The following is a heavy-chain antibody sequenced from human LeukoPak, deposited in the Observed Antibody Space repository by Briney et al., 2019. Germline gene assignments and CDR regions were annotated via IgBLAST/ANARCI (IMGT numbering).Heavy chain of an antibody. J-gene: IGHJ3*02. Sequence: PGGSLRLSCAASGFTFSNYGMNWVRQAAGKGLEWVSFTDTSGNYIYYGDLVKGRFTISRDNAKNLVFLQMNGLRAEDTAVYYCARGRSITLLRGVAMSDGFDIWGQGAMVAVSS. D-gene: IGHD3-10*01. CDR3: ARGRSITLLRGVAMSDGFDI. CDR1: GFTFSNYG. CDR2: TDTSGNYI. V-gene: IGHV3-21*01.